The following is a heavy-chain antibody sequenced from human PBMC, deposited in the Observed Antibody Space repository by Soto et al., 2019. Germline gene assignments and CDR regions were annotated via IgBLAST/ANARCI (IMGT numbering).Heavy chain of an antibody. V-gene: IGHV3-7*03. J-gene: IGHJ4*02. CDR3: ARERYGDYFGSVDY. D-gene: IGHD4-17*01. Sequence: GGSLRLSCAASGFTFSSYWMSWVRQAPGKGLEWVANIKQDGSEKYYVDSVKGRFTISRDNAKNSLYLQMNSLRAEDTAVYYCARERYGDYFGSVDYWGQGTLVTVSS. CDR1: GFTFSSYW. CDR2: IKQDGSEK.